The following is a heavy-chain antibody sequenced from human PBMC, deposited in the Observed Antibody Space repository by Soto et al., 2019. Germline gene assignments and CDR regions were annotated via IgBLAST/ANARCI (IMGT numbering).Heavy chain of an antibody. D-gene: IGHD3-22*01. CDR3: ARADYYDSSGFYYDC. V-gene: IGHV1-46*01. CDR1: GYTFTGYY. CDR2: INPSGGST. Sequence: ASVKVSCKASGYTFTGYYMHWVRQAPGQGLEWMGIINPSGGSTNYVQKFQGRITMTRDTSTSTVYMELSSLRSEDTAVYFCARADYYDSSGFYYDCWGQGSLVTVSS. J-gene: IGHJ4*02.